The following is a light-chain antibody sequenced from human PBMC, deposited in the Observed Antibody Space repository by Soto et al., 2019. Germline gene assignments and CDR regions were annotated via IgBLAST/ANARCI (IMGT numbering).Light chain of an antibody. CDR3: QQYGSSPET. CDR2: GPS. CDR1: RSVSSSY. Sequence: EIVLTQSPGTLSLSPGERATLSCRASRSVSSSYLAWYQQKPGQAPRPLIYGPSSRATGIPDRFSGSGSGTDFTLTISRLEPEDFAVYYCQQYGSSPETFGQGTKVEIK. V-gene: IGKV3-20*01. J-gene: IGKJ1*01.